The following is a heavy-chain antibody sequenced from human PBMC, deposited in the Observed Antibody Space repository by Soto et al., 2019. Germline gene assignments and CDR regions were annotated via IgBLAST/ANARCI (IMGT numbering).Heavy chain of an antibody. CDR2: ISSSGSTI. CDR3: ASSSSSAGGETGWDY. Sequence: EVQLVESGGGLVQPGGSLRLSCAASGFTFSSYEMNWVRQAPGKGLEWVSYISSSGSTIYYADSVKGRFTISRDNAKKSLYLQMNSLRAEDTAVYYCASSSSSAGGETGWDYWGQGTLVTVSS. D-gene: IGHD6-6*01. CDR1: GFTFSSYE. V-gene: IGHV3-48*03. J-gene: IGHJ4*02.